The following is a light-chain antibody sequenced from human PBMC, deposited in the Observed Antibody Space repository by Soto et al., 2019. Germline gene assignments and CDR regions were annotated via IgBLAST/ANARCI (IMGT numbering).Light chain of an antibody. V-gene: IGLV1-51*01. CDR3: GTWDSSLSAVV. CDR1: SSNIENND. CDR2: DNN. J-gene: IGLJ2*01. Sequence: QAVVTQPPSVSAASGQTVTISCSGSSSNIENNDVSWYQQFPGTTPKLFIYDNNKRPSGIPDRFSASKSGTSATLGITGLQTGDEADYYCGTWDSSLSAVVFGGGTKLTVL.